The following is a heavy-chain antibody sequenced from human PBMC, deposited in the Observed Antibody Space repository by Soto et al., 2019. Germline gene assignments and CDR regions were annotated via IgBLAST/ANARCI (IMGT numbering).Heavy chain of an antibody. D-gene: IGHD3-10*01. J-gene: IGHJ6*02. Sequence: PSQTLSLTCAISGDSVSSNSAAWNWVRQPPSRGLEWLGRTYYRSKWYNEYAVSVKSRITINPDTSKNQFSLHLNSVTPDDTAVYYCSRCASGTPDRYGMDVWGQGTTVT. CDR1: GDSVSSNSAA. CDR2: TYYRSKWYN. V-gene: IGHV6-1*01. CDR3: SRCASGTPDRYGMDV.